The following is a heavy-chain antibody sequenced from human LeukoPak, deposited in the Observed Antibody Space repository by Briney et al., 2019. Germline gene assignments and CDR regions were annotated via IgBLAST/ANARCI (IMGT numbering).Heavy chain of an antibody. J-gene: IGHJ2*01. D-gene: IGHD5-12*01. CDR3: ARLGETVATIRNWYFEL. V-gene: IGHV4-38-2*01. CDR2: IYHSGNS. Sequence: SETLSLTCAVSGYSISSGYYWGWIRQPPEKGLEWIGSIYHSGNSYYNPSLKSRVTISVDTSKNQFSLNLSSVTAADTAVYYCARLGETVATIRNWYFELWGRGTLVAVSS. CDR1: GYSISSGYY.